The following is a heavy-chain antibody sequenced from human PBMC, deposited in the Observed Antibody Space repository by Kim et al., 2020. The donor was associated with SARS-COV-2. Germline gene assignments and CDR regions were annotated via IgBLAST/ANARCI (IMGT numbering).Heavy chain of an antibody. CDR2: ISSSSSYI. Sequence: GGSLRLSCAASGFTFSSYSMNWVRQAPGKGLEWVSSISSSSSYIYYADSVKGRFTISRDNAKNSLYLQMNSLRAEDTAVYYCASPYCSSTSCLGGMDVWGQGTTVTVSS. J-gene: IGHJ6*02. V-gene: IGHV3-21*01. CDR3: ASPYCSSTSCLGGMDV. CDR1: GFTFSSYS. D-gene: IGHD2-2*01.